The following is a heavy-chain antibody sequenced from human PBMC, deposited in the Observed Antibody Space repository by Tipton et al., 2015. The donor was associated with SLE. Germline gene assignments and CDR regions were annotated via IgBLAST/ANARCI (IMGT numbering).Heavy chain of an antibody. Sequence: TLSLTCTVSGGSINGYYWNWFRQPPGRELEWIGYIYHSGSTNYNPSLKSRVTISADTSKNQFSLKLTSVTAADTAVYFCARRSVQEAFDIWGQGTMVTVSS. CDR1: GGSINGYY. J-gene: IGHJ3*02. CDR2: IYHSGST. V-gene: IGHV4-59*08. CDR3: ARRSVQEAFDI. D-gene: IGHD1-1*01.